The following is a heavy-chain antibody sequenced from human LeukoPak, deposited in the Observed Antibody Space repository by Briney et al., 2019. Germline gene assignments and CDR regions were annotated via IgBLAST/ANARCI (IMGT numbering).Heavy chain of an antibody. J-gene: IGHJ5*02. V-gene: IGHV1-69*06. CDR1: GGTFSSYA. D-gene: IGHD5-24*01. CDR3: ARDNSVRDGAWWFNP. Sequence: GASVKVSCKASGGTFSSYAISWVRQAPGQGLEWMGGIIPIFGTANYAQKFQGRVTITADKSTSTAYMELSSLRSEDTAVYYCARDNSVRDGAWWFNPWGQGTLVTVSP. CDR2: IIPIFGTA.